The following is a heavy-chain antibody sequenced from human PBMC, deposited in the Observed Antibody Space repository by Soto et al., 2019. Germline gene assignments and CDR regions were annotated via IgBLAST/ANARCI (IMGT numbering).Heavy chain of an antibody. Sequence: QVHLVESGGGVVQPGRSLRLSCSVSGFTFRSHSMHWVRQAPGKGLEWLAVISFDGSNKYYADSVKGRFTVSRDNSKNTLYLHMNSLRDEDTALYYCARCGFEWELRSFDYLGQGTLVTVSS. D-gene: IGHD1-26*01. CDR3: ARCGFEWELRSFDY. CDR2: ISFDGSNK. V-gene: IGHV3-30*04. CDR1: GFTFRSHS. J-gene: IGHJ4*02.